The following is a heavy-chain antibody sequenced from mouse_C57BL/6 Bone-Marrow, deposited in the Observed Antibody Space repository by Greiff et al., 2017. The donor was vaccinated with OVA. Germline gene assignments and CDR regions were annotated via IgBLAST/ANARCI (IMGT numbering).Heavy chain of an antibody. J-gene: IGHJ1*03. CDR2: INPGSGGT. Sequence: VQLKESGAELVRPGTSVKVSCKASGYAFTNYLIEWVKQRPGQGLEWIGVINPGSGGTNYNEKFKGKATLTADKSSSTAYMQLSSLTSEDSAVYFCARRMFYWYFDVWGTGTTVTVSS. V-gene: IGHV1-54*01. CDR3: ARRMFYWYFDV. CDR1: GYAFTNYL.